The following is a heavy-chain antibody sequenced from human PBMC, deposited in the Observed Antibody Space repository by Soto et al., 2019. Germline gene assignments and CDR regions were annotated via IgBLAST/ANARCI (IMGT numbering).Heavy chain of an antibody. J-gene: IGHJ6*02. CDR1: GYTFTSYA. CDR3: ARYCTRIVCPSYYYGMDV. CDR2: INAGNGNT. V-gene: IGHV1-3*01. Sequence: GASVKVSCKASGYTFTSYAMHWVRQAPGQRLEWMGWINAGNGNTKYSQKFQGRVTITRDTSASTAYMELSSLRSEDTAVYYCARYCTRIVCPSYYYGMDVWGQGTTVTVS. D-gene: IGHD2-15*01.